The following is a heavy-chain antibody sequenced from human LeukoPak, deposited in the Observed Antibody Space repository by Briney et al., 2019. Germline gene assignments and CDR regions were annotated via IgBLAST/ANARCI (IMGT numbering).Heavy chain of an antibody. J-gene: IGHJ5*02. Sequence: GGSLRLSCAASGFTFTTSAMNWVRQAPGKGLEWVSGISGSGTSTYYADSVKGRFTISRDNSKNTLYLQMNSLRAENTAVYYCAKPNLNPDSDLTDPGGEATLVIVSS. CDR1: GFTFTTSA. D-gene: IGHD3-3*01. CDR3: AKPNLNPDSDLTDP. CDR2: ISGSGTST. V-gene: IGHV3-23*01.